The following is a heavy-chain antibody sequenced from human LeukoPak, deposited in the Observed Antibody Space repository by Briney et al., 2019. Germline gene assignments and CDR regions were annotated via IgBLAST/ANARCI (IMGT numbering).Heavy chain of an antibody. CDR2: ISGNGGSR. V-gene: IGHV3-64*01. CDR1: GFTFSTYT. J-gene: IGHJ4*02. CDR3: ARDAGFVRFDF. Sequence: GGSLRLSCAASGFTFSTYTMHWVRQAPGKGLEYVSSISGNGGSREYANSVKGRFTISRDNSRNTLYLQMGSLRAEDMAVYYCARDAGFVRFDFWGQGTLATVSS.